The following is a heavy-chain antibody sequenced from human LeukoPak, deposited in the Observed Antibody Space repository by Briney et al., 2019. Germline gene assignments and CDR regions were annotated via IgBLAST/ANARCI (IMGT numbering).Heavy chain of an antibody. J-gene: IGHJ1*01. CDR1: GYTFTSYD. CDR3: ARRVGGSYSGQYFQH. CDR2: MNPNSGNT. Sequence: ASVKVFCKASGYTFTSYDINWVRQATGQGLEWMGWMNPNSGNTGYAQKFQGRVTMTRNTSISTAYMELSSLRSEDTAVYYCARRVGGSYSGQYFQHWGQGTLVTVSS. D-gene: IGHD1-26*01. V-gene: IGHV1-8*01.